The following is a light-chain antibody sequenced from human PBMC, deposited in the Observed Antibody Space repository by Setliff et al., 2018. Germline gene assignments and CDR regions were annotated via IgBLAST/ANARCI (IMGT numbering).Light chain of an antibody. CDR3: SSYARGNFV. Sequence: QSALTQPASVSGSPGQSITISCTGTSSDVGGYDYVSWFQQYPDEAPKLLIYDVTKRPSRVPGRFSGSKSGNTASLTISGLQTEDEADYYCSSYARGNFVFGTGTKGTVL. CDR1: SSDVGGYDY. CDR2: DVT. V-gene: IGLV2-14*01. J-gene: IGLJ1*01.